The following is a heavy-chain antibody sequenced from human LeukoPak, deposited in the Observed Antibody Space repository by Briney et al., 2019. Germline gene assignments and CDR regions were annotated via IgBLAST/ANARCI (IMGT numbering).Heavy chain of an antibody. V-gene: IGHV1-69*13. CDR3: ARGPPPYDSSGYYYEGNGMDV. J-gene: IGHJ6*02. Sequence: WASVKVSCTASGGTFSSYAISWVRQAPGQGLEWMGGIIPIFGTANYAQKFQGRVTITADESTSTAYMELSSLRSEDTAVYYCARGPPPYDSSGYYYEGNGMDVWGQGTTVTVSS. CDR1: GGTFSSYA. D-gene: IGHD3-22*01. CDR2: IIPIFGTA.